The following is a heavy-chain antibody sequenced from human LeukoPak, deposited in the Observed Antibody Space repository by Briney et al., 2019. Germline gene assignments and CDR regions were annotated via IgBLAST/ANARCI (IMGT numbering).Heavy chain of an antibody. CDR3: AGEPRLLES. CDR1: GFTFSDHY. D-gene: IGHD3-16*01. J-gene: IGHJ4*02. V-gene: IGHV3-11*01. Sequence: GGSLRLSCAASGFTFSDHYMTWIRQAPGKGLESISYISNSGTTVNYADSVKGRFTISRDNAKNSLYLQMNSLRGEDTAVYYCAGEPRLLESWGQGTLVTVSS. CDR2: ISNSGTTV.